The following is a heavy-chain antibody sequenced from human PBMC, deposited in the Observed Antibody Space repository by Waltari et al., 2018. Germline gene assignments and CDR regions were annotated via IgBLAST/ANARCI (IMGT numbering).Heavy chain of an antibody. J-gene: IGHJ4*02. D-gene: IGHD6-13*01. V-gene: IGHV4-61*02. CDR1: GDSITTTNYY. CDR3: ARAYTSSSGLLWLSAADC. Sequence: QVQLQESGPGLVKPSQTLSLTCTVSGDSITTTNYYWSWSRQPAGKRLEWIGRIYPSGSTNYNPSLKSRVTISLDASKNKFSLNLISVDTAIYYCARAYTSSSGLLWLSAADCWGQGTLVTVSS. CDR2: IYPSGST.